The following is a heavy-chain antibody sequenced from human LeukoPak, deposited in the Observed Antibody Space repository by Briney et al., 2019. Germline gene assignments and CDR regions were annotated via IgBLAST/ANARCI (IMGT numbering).Heavy chain of an antibody. CDR2: IYVGGRTT. CDR1: GFTFIEYT. CDR3: PRDKHYAFDM. J-gene: IGHJ3*02. V-gene: IGHV3-48*01. Sequence: GGSLRLSCVVSGFTFIEYTMNWVRQAPGKGLEWISYIYVGGRTTWYADSVKGRFTISTDSAKNSLFLQMDSLRAEDTAVYYCPRDKHYAFDMWGQGTVVTVSS. D-gene: IGHD3-10*01.